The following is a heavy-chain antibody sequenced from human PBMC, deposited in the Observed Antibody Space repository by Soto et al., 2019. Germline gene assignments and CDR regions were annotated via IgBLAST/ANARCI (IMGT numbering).Heavy chain of an antibody. CDR1: GYTFTNYG. J-gene: IGHJ6*03. CDR2: ISTYNGNT. Sequence: ASVKVSCKASGYTFTNYGFTWVRQAPGQGLEWLGWISTYNGNTKYAQKVQGRLTMTTDTSTSTANMELTSLRSDDTALYYCARTTVTASYSYMDVWGKGPRVTVP. CDR3: ARTTVTASYSYMDV. V-gene: IGHV1-18*01. D-gene: IGHD4-17*01.